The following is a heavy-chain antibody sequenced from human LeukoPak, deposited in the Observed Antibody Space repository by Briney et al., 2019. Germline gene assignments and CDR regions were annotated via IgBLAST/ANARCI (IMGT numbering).Heavy chain of an antibody. D-gene: IGHD4-11*01. CDR1: GFTFSNYA. Sequence: GRSLRLSCAASGFTFSNYAMHWVRQAPGKGLEWVAVISIDGKDKKVSDSVRGRFTISRDNSANILYLQMDNLRNVDTAMYYCAKDYSNSAVYYLDVWGKGTTVTVSS. CDR3: AKDYSNSAVYYLDV. V-gene: IGHV3-30*04. J-gene: IGHJ6*03. CDR2: ISIDGKDK.